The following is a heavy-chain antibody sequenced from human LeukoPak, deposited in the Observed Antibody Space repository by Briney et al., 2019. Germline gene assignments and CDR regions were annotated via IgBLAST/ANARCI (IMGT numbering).Heavy chain of an antibody. CDR3: ARIYCGGDCRGYYYHYYMDV. D-gene: IGHD2-21*02. J-gene: IGHJ6*03. CDR2: IHYSGRT. V-gene: IGHV4-39*01. CDR1: GGSISSSSYY. Sequence: SSETLSLTCTVSGGSISSSSYYWGWIRQPPGKELEWIGSIHYSGRTYYNPSLKSRVTISVDTSKNQFSLKLSSVTAADTAVYYCARIYCGGDCRGYYYHYYMDVWGKGTTVTISS.